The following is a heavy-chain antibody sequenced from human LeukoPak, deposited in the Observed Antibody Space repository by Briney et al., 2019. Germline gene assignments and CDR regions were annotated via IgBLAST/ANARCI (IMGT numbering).Heavy chain of an antibody. CDR1: GGSFSGYY. V-gene: IGHV4-34*01. D-gene: IGHD3-10*01. CDR3: ARGPAPKITMVRGVQRGNWFDP. CDR2: INHSGST. J-gene: IGHJ5*02. Sequence: SETLSLTCAVYGGSFSGYYWSWIRQPPGKGLEWIGEINHSGSTNYNPSLKSRVTISVDTSQNQFSLKLSSVTAADTAVYYCARGPAPKITMVRGVQRGNWFDPWGQGTLVTVSS.